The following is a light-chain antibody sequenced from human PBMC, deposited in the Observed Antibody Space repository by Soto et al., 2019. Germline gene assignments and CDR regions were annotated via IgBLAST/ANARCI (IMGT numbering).Light chain of an antibody. J-gene: IGKJ4*01. V-gene: IGKV1-5*01. CDR1: QNIDIW. Sequence: DIHMTQAPATLSASLVDRVTITCRASQNIDIWLSWYQQKPGKAPSLLIYDASNLKSGVPSRFSGSGSGTEFTLTISSLQPDDSGSYYCQQHKSYPVTFGGGTKVDIK. CDR2: DAS. CDR3: QQHKSYPVT.